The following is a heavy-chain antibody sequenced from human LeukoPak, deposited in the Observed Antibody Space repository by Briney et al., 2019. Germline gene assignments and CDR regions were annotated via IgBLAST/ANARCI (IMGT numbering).Heavy chain of an antibody. CDR2: IIPIFGTA. CDR3: ASYSSGWAGRDYYYYYMDV. Sequence: SVKVSCKASGGTYSSYAISWVRQAPGQGLEWMGRIIPIFGTANYAQKFQGRVTITTDESTSTAYMELSSLRSEDTAVYYCASYSSGWAGRDYYYYYMDVWGKGTTVTVSS. V-gene: IGHV1-69*05. J-gene: IGHJ6*03. D-gene: IGHD6-19*01. CDR1: GGTYSSYA.